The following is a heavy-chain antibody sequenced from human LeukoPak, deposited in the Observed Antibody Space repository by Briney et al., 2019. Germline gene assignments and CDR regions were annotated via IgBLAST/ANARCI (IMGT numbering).Heavy chain of an antibody. CDR1: GFSLSTSGMR. CDR2: IDWDDDK. J-gene: IGHJ4*02. CDR3: ARTPYCGGDCYVDY. V-gene: IGHV2-70*04. D-gene: IGHD2-21*02. Sequence: SGPTLVNPTQTLTLTCTFSGFSLSTSGMRVRWIRQPPGKALEWLSLIDWDDDKFYSTSLKTRLTISKDTSKNQVVLTMTNMDPVDTATYYCARTPYCGGDCYVDYWGQGTLVTVSS.